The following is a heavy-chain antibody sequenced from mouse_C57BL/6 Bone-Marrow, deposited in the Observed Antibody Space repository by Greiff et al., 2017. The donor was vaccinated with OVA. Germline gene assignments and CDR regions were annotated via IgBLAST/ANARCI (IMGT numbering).Heavy chain of an antibody. CDR2: IHPNSGST. Sequence: VQLQQPGAELVKPGASVKLSCKASGYTFTSYWMHWVKQRPGQGLEWIGMIHPNSGSTNYNEKFKSKTTLTVDKSSSTAYMQLSSLTSEDSAVYYCACYYTHLYFYVWGSGTTVTVSS. CDR3: ACYYTHLYFYV. D-gene: IGHD1-1*01. J-gene: IGHJ1*01. CDR1: GYTFTSYW. V-gene: IGHV1-64*01.